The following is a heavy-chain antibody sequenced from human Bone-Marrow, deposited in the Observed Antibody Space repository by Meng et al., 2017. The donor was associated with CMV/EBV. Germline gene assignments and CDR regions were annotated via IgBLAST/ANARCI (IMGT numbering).Heavy chain of an antibody. CDR2: INPDSGGT. CDR3: ASDYCDTTTCYI. V-gene: IGHV1-2*02. Sequence: ASVKVSCKASGYTFTGHFMHWVRQAPGQGLEWMGWINPDSGGTNYAQNFQGRVTMTRDTSISTAYMELSRLRSDDTAVYYCASDYCDTTTCYIWGQGTLVTVSS. D-gene: IGHD2-2*02. J-gene: IGHJ4*02. CDR1: GYTFTGHF.